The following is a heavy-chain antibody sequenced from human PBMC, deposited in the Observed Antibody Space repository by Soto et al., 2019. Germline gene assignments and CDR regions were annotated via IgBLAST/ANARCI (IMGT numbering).Heavy chain of an antibody. D-gene: IGHD1-26*01. V-gene: IGHV3-30-3*01. CDR3: ARGGQWELPIYFDY. J-gene: IGHJ4*02. CDR2: ISYDGSNK. CDR1: GFTFSSYA. Sequence: PGGSLRLSCAASGFTFSSYAMHWVRQAPGKGLEWVAVISYDGSNKYYADSVKGRFTISRDNSKNTLYLQMNSLRAEDTAVYYCARGGQWELPIYFDYWGQGTLVTVSS.